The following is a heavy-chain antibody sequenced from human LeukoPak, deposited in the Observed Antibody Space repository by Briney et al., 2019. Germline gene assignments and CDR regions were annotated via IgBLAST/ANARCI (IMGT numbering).Heavy chain of an antibody. CDR3: ARMERPRIFNYYYYMDV. CDR2: MNPNSDNT. J-gene: IGHJ6*03. D-gene: IGHD2-15*01. Sequence: ASVKVSCKASGYTFTSYDINWVRQATGQGLEWMGWMNPNSDNTGYAQKFQGRVTITRNTSISTAYMALSSLRSEDTAVYYCARMERPRIFNYYYYMDVWGKGTTVTVSS. V-gene: IGHV1-8*03. CDR1: GYTFTSYD.